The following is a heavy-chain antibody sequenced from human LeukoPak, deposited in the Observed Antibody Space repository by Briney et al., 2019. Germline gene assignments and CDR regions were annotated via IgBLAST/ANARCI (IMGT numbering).Heavy chain of an antibody. J-gene: IGHJ4*02. V-gene: IGHV1-69*06. CDR1: GGTFSSYA. CDR3: AKARWELTGGPFDY. CDR2: IIPIFGTA. D-gene: IGHD1-26*01. Sequence: SVKVSCKASGGTFSSYAISWVRQAPGQGLEWMGGIIPIFGTANYAQKFQGRVTITADKSTSTAYMELSSLRSEDTAVYYCAKARWELTGGPFDYWGQGTLVTVSS.